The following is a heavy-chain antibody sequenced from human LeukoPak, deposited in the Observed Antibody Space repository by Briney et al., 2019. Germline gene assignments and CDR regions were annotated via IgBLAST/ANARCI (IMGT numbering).Heavy chain of an antibody. J-gene: IGHJ4*02. Sequence: SETLSLTCTVSGGSINNYYWNWIRQPPGKGLEWIGYIYYSGSASYNPSLKSRVTISVDTSKSQFSLKLSSVTAADTAVYYCARVRSYYGSVTGKSYYFDYWGQGTLVTVSS. D-gene: IGHD3-10*01. V-gene: IGHV4-59*01. CDR2: IYYSGSA. CDR1: GGSINNYY. CDR3: ARVRSYYGSVTGKSYYFDY.